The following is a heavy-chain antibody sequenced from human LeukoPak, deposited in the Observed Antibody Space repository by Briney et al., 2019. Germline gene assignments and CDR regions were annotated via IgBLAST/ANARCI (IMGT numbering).Heavy chain of an antibody. CDR2: ISSSGSYV. V-gene: IGHV3-21*01. CDR1: GFTFSTYS. D-gene: IGHD4-17*01. J-gene: IGHJ6*03. CDR3: ARGPTVTYHYYMDV. Sequence: GALRLSCAASGFTFSTYSMNWVRQAPGKGLEWVSSISSSGSYVYYADSVKGRFTISRDNAKNSLYLQMNSLRVEDTAVYYCARGPTVTYHYYMDVWGKGTTVTVSS.